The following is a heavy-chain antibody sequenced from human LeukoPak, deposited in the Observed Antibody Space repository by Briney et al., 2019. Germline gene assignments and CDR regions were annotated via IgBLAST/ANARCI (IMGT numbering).Heavy chain of an antibody. J-gene: IGHJ6*03. CDR3: ARDRGGGHMDV. D-gene: IGHD2-15*01. CDR2: ISSSGRTI. V-gene: IGHV3-48*03. Sequence: GGSLRLSCAASGFTFSSYEMNWVRQAPGKGLEWVSYISSSGRTIYYEDSVKGRFTISRENAKNSLYLQMNSLRAGDTAVYYCARDRGGGHMDVWGKGTTVTISS. CDR1: GFTFSSYE.